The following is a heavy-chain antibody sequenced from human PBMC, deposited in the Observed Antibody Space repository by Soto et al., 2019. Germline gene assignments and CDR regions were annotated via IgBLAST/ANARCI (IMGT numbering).Heavy chain of an antibody. D-gene: IGHD3-3*01. V-gene: IGHV4-31*03. J-gene: IGHJ5*02. CDR1: GGSISSGGYY. CDR3: ARVVLLEWLLLGWFDP. Sequence: QVQLQESGPGLVKPSQTLSLTCTVSGGSISSGGYYWSWIRQHPGKGLEWIGDIYYSGSTYYNPSLQSRVTISVDTSKNQFSLKLSSVTAADTAVYYCARVVLLEWLLLGWFDPWGQGTLVTVSS. CDR2: IYYSGST.